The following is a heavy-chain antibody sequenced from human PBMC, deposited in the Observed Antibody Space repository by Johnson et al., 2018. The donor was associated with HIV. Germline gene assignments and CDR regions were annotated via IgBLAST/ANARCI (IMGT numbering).Heavy chain of an antibody. Sequence: VQLVESGGGLVKPGGSLRLSCAASGFTFSNAWMSWVRQAPGKGLEWVGRIKSKTDGGTTDYAAPVKGRFTISRDNAKKSLYLQMNSLRVDDTAVYYCARDGGRGDFDIWGHGTRVSVSS. J-gene: IGHJ3*02. D-gene: IGHD3-16*01. CDR2: IKSKTDGGTT. V-gene: IGHV3-15*01. CDR1: GFTFSNAW. CDR3: ARDGGRGDFDI.